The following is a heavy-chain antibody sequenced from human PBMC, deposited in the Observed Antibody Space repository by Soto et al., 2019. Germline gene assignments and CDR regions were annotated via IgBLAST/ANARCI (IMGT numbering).Heavy chain of an antibody. V-gene: IGHV3-53*01. CDR1: GFTVSSNY. J-gene: IGHJ6*02. CDR3: ARAHVLRYFDWVPGGMDV. CDR2: IYSGGST. D-gene: IGHD3-9*01. Sequence: GGSLRLSCGASGFTVSSNYMSWVRQAPGKGLEWVSVIYSGGSTYYADSVEGRFTISRDNSKNTLYLQMNSLRAEDTAVYYCARAHVLRYFDWVPGGMDVWGQGTKVTVYS.